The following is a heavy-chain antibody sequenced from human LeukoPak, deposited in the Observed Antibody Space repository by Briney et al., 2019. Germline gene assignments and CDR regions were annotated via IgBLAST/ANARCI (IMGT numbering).Heavy chain of an antibody. CDR2: IYSGGST. CDR1: GFTVSSNY. D-gene: IGHD3-10*01. Sequence: GGSLRLSCAASGFTVSSNYMSWVRQAPGKGLEWVSVIYSGGSTYYADSVKGRFTISRDNSKNTLYLQMNSLRAEDTAVYYCAKDLIKVAYPMVRGAWGQGTLVTVSS. J-gene: IGHJ5*02. V-gene: IGHV3-53*01. CDR3: AKDLIKVAYPMVRGA.